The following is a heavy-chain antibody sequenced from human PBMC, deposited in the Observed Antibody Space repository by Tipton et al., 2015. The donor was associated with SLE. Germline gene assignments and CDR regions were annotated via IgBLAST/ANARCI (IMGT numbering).Heavy chain of an antibody. CDR2: ISATVGAT. CDR3: AKDPIAAAGMNYFDY. V-gene: IGHV3-23*01. CDR1: GFTFSFYS. J-gene: IGHJ4*02. Sequence: GSLRLSCAASGFTFSFYSMSWVRQAPGKGLEWVASISATVGATYYADSVNGRFTISRDNSKNTLYLQMNSLRAEDTAVYYCAKDPIAAAGMNYFDYWGQGTLVTVSS. D-gene: IGHD6-13*01.